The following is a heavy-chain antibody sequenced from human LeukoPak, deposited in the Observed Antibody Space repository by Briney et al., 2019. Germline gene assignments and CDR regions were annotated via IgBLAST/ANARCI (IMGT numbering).Heavy chain of an antibody. J-gene: IGHJ4*02. D-gene: IGHD3-10*01. V-gene: IGHV4-61*05. Sequence: PSETLSLTCTVSGGSISSSSYYWGWIRQPPGKGLEWIGYIYYSGSTNYNPSLKSRVTISVDTSKNQFSLKLSSVTAADTAVYYCARGPLYYYGSGSYYPPFLWGQGTLVTVSS. CDR2: IYYSGST. CDR1: GGSISSSSYY. CDR3: ARGPLYYYGSGSYYPPFL.